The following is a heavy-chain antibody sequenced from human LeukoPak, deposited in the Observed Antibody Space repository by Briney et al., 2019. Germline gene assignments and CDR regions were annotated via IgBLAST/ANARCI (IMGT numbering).Heavy chain of an antibody. CDR1: GGSISSYY. Sequence: PSETLSLTCTVTGGSISSYYWNWIRQPPGKGLEWIGYVSNSGSTNYNPSLKSRVTISVDTSKNQISLKVDSVTAADTAMYYCARDAGYHFDSWGQGTLVTVSS. CDR3: ARDAGYHFDS. D-gene: IGHD5-18*01. V-gene: IGHV4-59*01. CDR2: VSNSGST. J-gene: IGHJ4*02.